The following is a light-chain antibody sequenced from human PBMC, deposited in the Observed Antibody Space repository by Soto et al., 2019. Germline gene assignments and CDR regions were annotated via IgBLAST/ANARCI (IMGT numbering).Light chain of an antibody. CDR2: SVS. Sequence: LTQPRSVSGSPGQSVTISCTGTSSDVGGHNYVSWYQQYPGKAPKLLLSSVSKRPSGVPDRFSGSKSGNTASLTISGLQAEDEADYYCCSYAGSYTYVFGTGTKVTVL. CDR1: SSDVGGHNY. V-gene: IGLV2-11*01. CDR3: CSYAGSYTYV. J-gene: IGLJ1*01.